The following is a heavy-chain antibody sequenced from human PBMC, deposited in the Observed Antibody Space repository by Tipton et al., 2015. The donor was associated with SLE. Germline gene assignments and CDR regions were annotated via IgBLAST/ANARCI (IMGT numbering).Heavy chain of an antibody. CDR1: GGSISSGGYY. D-gene: IGHD5-18*01. CDR3: ARDRDTAKVFID. V-gene: IGHV4-39*07. J-gene: IGHJ4*02. CDR2: VHHSGST. Sequence: TLSLTCTVSGGSISSGGYYWTWIRQHPGKGLEWIGSVHHSGSTYYNPSLRSRLTISVDTSKNQFSLKLSSVTAADTAVYYCARDRDTAKVFIDWGQGTLVTVSS.